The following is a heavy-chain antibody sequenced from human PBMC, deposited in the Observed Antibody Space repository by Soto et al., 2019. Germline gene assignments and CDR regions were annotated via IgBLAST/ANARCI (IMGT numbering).Heavy chain of an antibody. D-gene: IGHD3-16*02. Sequence: QVQLVESGGGVVQPGRSLRLSCAASGFTFTNYPMHWVRQAPGTGLDWVAIISYDGNTKYYADSVKGRFTISRDISKNTLYLQMNRLNTDDTAVYYCARLASRYTATWYVDFWGQGTLVTVSS. J-gene: IGHJ4*01. CDR1: GFTFTNYP. CDR3: ARLASRYTATWYVDF. V-gene: IGHV3-30*14. CDR2: ISYDGNTK.